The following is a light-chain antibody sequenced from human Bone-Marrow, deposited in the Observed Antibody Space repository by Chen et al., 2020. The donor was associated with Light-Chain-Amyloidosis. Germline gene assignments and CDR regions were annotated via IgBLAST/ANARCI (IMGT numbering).Light chain of an antibody. J-gene: IGLJ2*01. V-gene: IGLV3-25*03. CDR1: DLPTKY. Sequence: SPELTQPPPVSVSPGQTGRITCSGDDLPTKYAYWYQQKPGQAPVLVIHRDTERPSGISEGFSGSSSGTTATLTISGVQAEDEADYHCQSADSSGTYEVIFGGGTKLTVL. CDR3: QSADSSGTYEVI. CDR2: RDT.